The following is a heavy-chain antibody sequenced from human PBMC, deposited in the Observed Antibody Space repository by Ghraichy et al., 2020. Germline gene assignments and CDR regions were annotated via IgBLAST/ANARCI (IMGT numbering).Heavy chain of an antibody. Sequence: GGSLRLSCAASGFTFSSYAMHWVRQAPGKGLEWVAVISYDGSNKYYADSVKGRFTISRDNSKNTLYLQMNSLRAEDTAVYYCAREVAMVRGARASYYGMDVWGQGTTVTVSS. CDR2: ISYDGSNK. CDR1: GFTFSSYA. V-gene: IGHV3-30-3*01. CDR3: AREVAMVRGARASYYGMDV. J-gene: IGHJ6*02. D-gene: IGHD3-10*01.